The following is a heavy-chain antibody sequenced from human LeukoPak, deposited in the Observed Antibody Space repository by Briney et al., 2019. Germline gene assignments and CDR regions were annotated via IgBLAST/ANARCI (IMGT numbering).Heavy chain of an antibody. CDR3: ARGEYSNGYPYRLDS. Sequence: PSGTLSLTCAVSGGSISSSNWWSWVRQPPGKGLEWIGEIYHSGSTNYNPSLKSRVTISVDKSKNQFSLKLSSVTAADTAMCYCARGEYSNGYPYRLDSWGQGTLVTVSS. D-gene: IGHD3-16*01. V-gene: IGHV4-4*02. CDR1: GGSISSSNW. CDR2: IYHSGST. J-gene: IGHJ4*02.